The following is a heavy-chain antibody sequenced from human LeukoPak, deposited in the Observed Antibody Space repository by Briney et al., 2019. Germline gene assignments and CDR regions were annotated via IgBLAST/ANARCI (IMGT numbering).Heavy chain of an antibody. CDR1: GFTFSNYW. J-gene: IGHJ4*02. D-gene: IGHD6-13*01. CDR3: ARGTSGIAAAATFYY. V-gene: IGHV3-7*05. Sequence: PGGCLRLSCAASGFTFSNYWMSWARQARGKGLEWVANIKQDGSEIYYVDSVKGRFTISRDNAKNSLYLQMNSLRAEDTAVYYCARGTSGIAAAATFYYWGQGTLVTVSS. CDR2: IKQDGSEI.